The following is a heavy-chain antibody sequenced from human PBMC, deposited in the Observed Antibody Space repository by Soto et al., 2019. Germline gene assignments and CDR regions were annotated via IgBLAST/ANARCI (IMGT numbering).Heavy chain of an antibody. CDR1: GFTFSSYA. Sequence: GGSLRLSCAASGFTFSSYAMHWVRQAPGKGLEWVAVISYDGSNKYYADSVKGRFTISRDNSKNTLYLQMNSLRAEDTAVYYCARDSRGSYYVEWPYWGQGTLVTVSS. V-gene: IGHV3-30-3*01. CDR3: ARDSRGSYYVEWPY. J-gene: IGHJ4*02. CDR2: ISYDGSNK. D-gene: IGHD4-17*01.